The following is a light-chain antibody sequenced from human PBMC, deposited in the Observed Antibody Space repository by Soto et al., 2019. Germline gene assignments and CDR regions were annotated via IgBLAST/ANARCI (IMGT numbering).Light chain of an antibody. CDR2: DAS. V-gene: IGKV3-11*01. J-gene: IGKJ1*01. CDR3: QQRSNWPPWT. Sequence: VMAQSPATLSVSPGERVSRSWRASQSVSSYLAWYQQKPGQAPRLLIYDASNRATGIPARFSGSGSGTDFTLTISSLEPEDFAVYYCQQRSNWPPWTFGQGTKVDIK. CDR1: QSVSSY.